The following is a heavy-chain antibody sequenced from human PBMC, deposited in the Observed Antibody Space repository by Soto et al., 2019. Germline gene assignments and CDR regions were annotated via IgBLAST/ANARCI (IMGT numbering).Heavy chain of an antibody. D-gene: IGHD3-22*01. V-gene: IGHV2-70*01. Sequence: SGPTLVNPTQTLTLTCTFSGFSLSTSGMCVSWIRQPPGKALEWLALIDWDDDKYYSTSLKTRLTISKDTSKNQVVLTMTNMDPVDTATYYCARILLNYYDSSGYSGHFDYWGQGTLVTVYS. CDR2: IDWDDDK. CDR1: GFSLSTSGMC. J-gene: IGHJ4*02. CDR3: ARILLNYYDSSGYSGHFDY.